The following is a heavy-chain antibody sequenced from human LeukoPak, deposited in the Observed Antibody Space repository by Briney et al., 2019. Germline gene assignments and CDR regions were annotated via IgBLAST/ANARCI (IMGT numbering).Heavy chain of an antibody. J-gene: IGHJ6*02. CDR1: XXTXXSYA. Sequence: SVXXSXXASXXTXXSYAXNXXRQAPGQGLEWMGXINTNTGNPTYAQGFTGRFVFSLDTSVSTAYLQISSLRAEDTAVYYCARDASSSPDYYYYYGMDVWGQGTTVTVSS. CDR2: INTNTGNP. CDR3: ARDASSSPDYYYYYGMDV. D-gene: IGHD6-13*01. V-gene: IGHV7-4-1*02.